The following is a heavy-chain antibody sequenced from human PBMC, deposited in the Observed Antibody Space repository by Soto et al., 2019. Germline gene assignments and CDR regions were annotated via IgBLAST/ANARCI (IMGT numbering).Heavy chain of an antibody. V-gene: IGHV4-39*01. CDR2: IYYSGST. J-gene: IGHJ5*02. CDR1: GGSISSRSYY. D-gene: IGHD3-10*01. Sequence: ASETLYLTCTVSGGSISSRSYYWGWIRQPPGKGLEWIGSIYYSGSTYYNPSLKSRVPISVDTSKNHFSLELSSVTAADTAVYYCARPYYYGSRLVFAPWGQGTLVTVSS. CDR3: ARPYYYGSRLVFAP.